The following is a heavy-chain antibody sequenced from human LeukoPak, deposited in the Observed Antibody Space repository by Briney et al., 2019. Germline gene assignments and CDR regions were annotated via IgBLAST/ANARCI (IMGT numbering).Heavy chain of an antibody. D-gene: IGHD5-18*01. V-gene: IGHV5-51*01. CDR1: GYSFTSYW. CDR3: ARQVDTESDY. Sequence: GESLEISCQGSGYSFTSYWIGLVRQMPGKGLEWMGIIYPGDSDTRYSPSFQGQVTISADKSISTAYLQWSSLKASDTAMYYCARQVDTESDYWGQGTLVTVSS. CDR2: IYPGDSDT. J-gene: IGHJ4*02.